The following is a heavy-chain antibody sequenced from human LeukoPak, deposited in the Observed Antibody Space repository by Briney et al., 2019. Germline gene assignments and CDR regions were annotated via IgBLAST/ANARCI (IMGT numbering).Heavy chain of an antibody. V-gene: IGHV1-69*13. CDR2: IIPIFGTA. D-gene: IGHD6-13*01. Sequence: ASVNVSCTASGGTFSSYAISWVRQAPGQGLEWMGGIIPIFGTANYAQKFQGRVTITADESTSTAYMELSSLRSEDTAVYYCAREGRGIAAAGTNAFDIWGQGTMVTVSS. CDR3: AREGRGIAAAGTNAFDI. J-gene: IGHJ3*02. CDR1: GGTFSSYA.